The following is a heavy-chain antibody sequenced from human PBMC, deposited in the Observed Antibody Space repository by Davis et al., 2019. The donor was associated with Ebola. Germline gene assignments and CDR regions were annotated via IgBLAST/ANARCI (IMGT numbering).Heavy chain of an antibody. CDR1: GFTFSNYT. Sequence: GESLKISCAASGFTFSNYTMHSVRQAPGKGLEWVAVISYDGSNKYYADSVKGRFTISRDNSKNTLYLQMNSLRAEDTAVYYCARGPKGSGRSGSYFLAGSWGQGTLVTVSS. V-gene: IGHV3-30-3*01. D-gene: IGHD1-26*01. J-gene: IGHJ5*02. CDR3: ARGPKGSGRSGSYFLAGS. CDR2: ISYDGSNK.